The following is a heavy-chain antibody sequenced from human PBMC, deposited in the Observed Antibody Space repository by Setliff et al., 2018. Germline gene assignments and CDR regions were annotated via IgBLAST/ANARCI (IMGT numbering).Heavy chain of an antibody. CDR1: GYTFTSYD. J-gene: IGHJ4*02. CDR2: MNPNSGNT. CDR3: ARAQSWSGGPYYFDD. D-gene: IGHD3-3*01. V-gene: IGHV1-8*02. Sequence: ASVKVSCKASGYTFTSYDINWVRQATGQGLEWMGWMNPNSGNTGYAQKFQGRVTMTRNTSISTAYMDLSSLRFEDTAVYYCARAQSWSGGPYYFDDWGQGTLVTVAS.